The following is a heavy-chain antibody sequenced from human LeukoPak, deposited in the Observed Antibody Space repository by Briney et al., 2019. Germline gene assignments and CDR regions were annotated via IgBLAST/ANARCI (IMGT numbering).Heavy chain of an antibody. Sequence: GGSLRLSSAASGFTFSSHDMHWVRQPTGKGLEWVAVINTDGGTSYADSVKGRFTITRENAKNSLYLQMNSLRGGDTAVYFCAREPSMRGRWYFDLWGRGTLVTVSS. CDR2: INTDGGT. J-gene: IGHJ2*01. CDR1: GFTFSSHD. CDR3: AREPSMRGRWYFDL. V-gene: IGHV3-13*04.